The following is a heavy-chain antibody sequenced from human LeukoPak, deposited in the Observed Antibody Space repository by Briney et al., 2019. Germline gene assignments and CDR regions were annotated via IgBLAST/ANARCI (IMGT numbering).Heavy chain of an antibody. V-gene: IGHV4-39*01. CDR1: GVSISSSNSY. CDR2: IYYSGNT. Sequence: PSETLSLTCTVSGVSISSSNSYWGWIRQPPGKGLEWIGSIYYSGNTYYNASLKSQVSISIDTSKNQFSLRLTSVTAADTAVYYCASGEAVAGTFDYWGQGTLVTVSS. D-gene: IGHD6-19*01. J-gene: IGHJ4*02. CDR3: ASGEAVAGTFDY.